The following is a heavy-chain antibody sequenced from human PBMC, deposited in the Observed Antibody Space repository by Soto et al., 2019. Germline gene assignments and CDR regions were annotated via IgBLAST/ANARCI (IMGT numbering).Heavy chain of an antibody. D-gene: IGHD3-16*01. V-gene: IGHV3-30*03. Sequence: QVQLVESGGGVVQPGRSLRLSCAASGFTFSSYGMHWVRQAPGKGLEWVAVISYDGSNKYYADSVKGRFTISRDNSKNTQHLQTSSLRAEDTAVYYCARAAGYDYVWGSSGLDPWGQGTLVTVSS. CDR3: ARAAGYDYVWGSSGLDP. CDR1: GFTFSSYG. CDR2: ISYDGSNK. J-gene: IGHJ5*02.